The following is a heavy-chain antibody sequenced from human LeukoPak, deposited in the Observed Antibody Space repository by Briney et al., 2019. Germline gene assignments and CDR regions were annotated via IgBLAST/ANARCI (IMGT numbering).Heavy chain of an antibody. CDR3: ARGPRITIFGVVTRSFDY. J-gene: IGHJ4*02. Sequence: SETLSLTCAVYGGSFSGYYWSWIRQPPGKGLEWIGEINHSGSTNYNPSLTSRVTISVDTSKNQFSLKLSSVTAADTAVYYCARGPRITIFGVVTRSFDYWGQGTLVTVSS. D-gene: IGHD3-3*01. CDR1: GGSFSGYY. CDR2: INHSGST. V-gene: IGHV4-34*01.